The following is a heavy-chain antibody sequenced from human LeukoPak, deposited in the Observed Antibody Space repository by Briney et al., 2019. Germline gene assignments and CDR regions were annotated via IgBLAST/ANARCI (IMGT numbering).Heavy chain of an antibody. J-gene: IGHJ3*02. V-gene: IGHV3-48*03. D-gene: IGHD1-26*01. CDR2: ISSSGSTI. CDR3: ARGGPGSYWEGAFDI. Sequence: GVLRLSCAASGFTFSSYEMDWVRQAPGKGLEWVSYISSSGSTIYYADSVKGRFTISRDNAKNSLYLQMNSLRAEDTAVYYCARGGPGSYWEGAFDIWGQGTMVTASS. CDR1: GFTFSSYE.